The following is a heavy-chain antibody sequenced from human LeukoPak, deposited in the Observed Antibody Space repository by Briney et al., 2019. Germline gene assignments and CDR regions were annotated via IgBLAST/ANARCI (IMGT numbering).Heavy chain of an antibody. CDR2: INPSGGST. V-gene: IGHV1-46*01. D-gene: IGHD6-19*01. CDR1: GYTFTSYY. J-gene: IGHJ6*02. Sequence: GASVTVSCTASGYTFTSYYMHWVRQAPGQGLEWVGKINPSGGSTSYAQKFQGRVTMTRDTSTSTVYMELSSLRSEDTAVYYCARDVPYSSGWSYYYYYGMDVWGQGTTVTVSS. CDR3: ARDVPYSSGWSYYYYYGMDV.